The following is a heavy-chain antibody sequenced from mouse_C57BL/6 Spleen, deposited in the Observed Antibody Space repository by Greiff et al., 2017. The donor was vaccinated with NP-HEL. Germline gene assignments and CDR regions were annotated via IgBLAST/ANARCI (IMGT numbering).Heavy chain of an antibody. J-gene: IGHJ4*01. D-gene: IGHD3-3*01. CDR3: AREGDYYAMDD. CDR1: GYTFTSYW. V-gene: IGHV1-59*01. CDR2: IDPSDSYT. Sequence: VQLQQPGAELVRPGTSVKLSCKASGYTFTSYWMHWVKQRPGQGLEWIGVIDPSDSYTNYNQKFKGKATLTVDTSSSTAYMQLSSLTSEDSAVYYCAREGDYYAMDDWGQGTSVTVSS.